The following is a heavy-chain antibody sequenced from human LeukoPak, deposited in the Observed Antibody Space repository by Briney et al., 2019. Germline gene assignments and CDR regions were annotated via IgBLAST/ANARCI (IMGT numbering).Heavy chain of an antibody. Sequence: GGSLRLSCVASGLTFSDSYMSWIRQAPGKGLEWITYISGSGTTIYHADSVKGRFTISRDNAKNSVYLQMNSLREEDTADYYCARPTDSSVDHWGQGTLVTVSS. CDR2: ISGSGTTI. D-gene: IGHD5-18*01. J-gene: IGHJ5*02. CDR3: ARPTDSSVDH. CDR1: GLTFSDSY. V-gene: IGHV3-11*01.